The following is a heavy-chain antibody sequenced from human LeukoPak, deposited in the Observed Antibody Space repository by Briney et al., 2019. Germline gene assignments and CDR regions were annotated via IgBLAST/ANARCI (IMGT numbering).Heavy chain of an antibody. V-gene: IGHV1-2*02. CDR2: INPNSGGT. D-gene: IGHD1-26*01. CDR3: ARDGTLVGATSYYFDY. CDR1: GYTFTGYY. J-gene: IGHJ4*02. Sequence: ASVKVSCKASGYTFTGYYMHWVRQAPGQGLEWMGWINPNSGGTNYVQKFQGRVTMTRDTSISTAYMELSRLRSDDTAVYYCARDGTLVGATSYYFDYWGQGTLVTVSS.